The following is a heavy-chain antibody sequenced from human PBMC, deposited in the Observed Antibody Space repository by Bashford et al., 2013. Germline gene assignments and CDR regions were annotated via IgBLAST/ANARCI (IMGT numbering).Heavy chain of an antibody. CDR2: FYYGST. Sequence: SSETLSLTCTVSGGSISTSTCSWGWIRQPPGKGLECIGTFYYGSTYYNPSLESRVTISVDASKNQFSLKLSSVTAADTAVYYCARTKCTSGWYFDYYFDSWGQGTLVTVSS. V-gene: IGHV4-39*01. CDR1: GGSISTSTCS. D-gene: IGHD6-19*01. CDR3: ARTKCTSGWYFDYYFDS. J-gene: IGHJ4*02.